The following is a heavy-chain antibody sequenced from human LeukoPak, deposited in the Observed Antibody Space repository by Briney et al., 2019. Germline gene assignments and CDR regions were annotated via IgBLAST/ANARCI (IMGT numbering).Heavy chain of an antibody. V-gene: IGHV1-2*02. CDR3: AREQIVVVPAAPFDP. CDR1: GYTFTGYY. Sequence: ASVKVSCKASGYTFTGYYMHWVRQAPGQGLEWMGWINPNSGGTNYAQKFQGRVTMTRDTSISTAYMELSRLRSDDTAVYHCAREQIVVVPAAPFDPWGQGTLVTVSS. CDR2: INPNSGGT. D-gene: IGHD2-2*01. J-gene: IGHJ5*02.